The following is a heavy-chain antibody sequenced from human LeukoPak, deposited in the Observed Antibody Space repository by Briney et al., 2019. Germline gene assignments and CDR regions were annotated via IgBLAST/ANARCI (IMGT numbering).Heavy chain of an antibody. CDR2: ISYVGSNK. CDR3: ARDPAGGY. V-gene: IGHV3-30*03. D-gene: IGHD2-8*02. J-gene: IGHJ4*02. Sequence: GGSLRLSCAASGFTFSSYGMHWVRQAPGKGLEWVAVISYVGSNKYYADSVKGRFTISRDNSKNTLYLQVNSLRAEDTAVYYCARDPAGGYWGQGTLVTVSS. CDR1: GFTFSSYG.